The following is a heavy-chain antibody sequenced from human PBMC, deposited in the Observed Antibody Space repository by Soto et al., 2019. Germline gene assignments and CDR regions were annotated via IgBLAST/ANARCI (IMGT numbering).Heavy chain of an antibody. CDR3: AKDRRAGGNSAFYFDF. CDR2: ISATGGGT. D-gene: IGHD3-16*01. V-gene: IGHV3-23*01. J-gene: IGHJ4*02. CDR1: GFKFSNYA. Sequence: EGSLRLSCAASGFKFSNYAMSWVRQAPGKGLEWVSLISATGGGTYYADSVKGRFTISRDNSHNTLYLQVHSLTAEDTAVYYCAKDRRAGGNSAFYFDFWGQGAQVTVSS.